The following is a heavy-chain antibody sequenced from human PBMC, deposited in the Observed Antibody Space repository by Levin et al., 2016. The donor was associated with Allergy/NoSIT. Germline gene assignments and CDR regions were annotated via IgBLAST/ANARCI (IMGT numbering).Heavy chain of an antibody. J-gene: IGHJ6*02. CDR1: GFTFSTYA. V-gene: IGHV3-23*01. Sequence: ETLSLTCAASGFTFSTYAMSWVRQAPGKGLEWVSAIRGSGVSTPYADSVRGRFTISRDNSKNTVFLQINSLRAEETAVYYCARITKSRGWSHGMDVWGQGTTVTVAS. CDR3: ARITKSRGWSHGMDV. D-gene: IGHD6-19*01. CDR2: IRGSGVST.